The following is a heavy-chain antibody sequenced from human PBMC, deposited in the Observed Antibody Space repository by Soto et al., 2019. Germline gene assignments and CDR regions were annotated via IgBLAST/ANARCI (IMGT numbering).Heavy chain of an antibody. CDR3: AKHRPYYDSSGYNY. CDR2: ISGSGGST. CDR1: GFTFSSYA. J-gene: IGHJ4*02. Sequence: GGSLRLSCAASGFTFSSYAMSWVRQAPGKGLEWVSAISGSGGSTYYADSVKGRFTISRDNSKNTLYLQMNSLRAEDMAVYYCAKHRPYYDSSGYNYWGQGTLVTVSS. D-gene: IGHD3-22*01. V-gene: IGHV3-23*01.